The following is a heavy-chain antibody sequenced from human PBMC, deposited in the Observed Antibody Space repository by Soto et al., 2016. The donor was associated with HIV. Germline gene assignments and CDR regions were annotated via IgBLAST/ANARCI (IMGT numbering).Heavy chain of an antibody. CDR2: IYQSGST. CDR1: GYSISRGYY. Sequence: QVQLQESGPGLVKPSETLSLTCVVSGYSISRGYYWAWIRQPPGKGLEWIGSIYQSGSTDYNPSLKSRVTISVDTSKNQFSLKLSSVTAADTAVYYCARDHMYFDWSFDYVGPGNPGPPSP. J-gene: IGHJ4*02. D-gene: IGHD3-9*01. V-gene: IGHV4-38-2*02. CDR3: ARDHMYFDWSFDY.